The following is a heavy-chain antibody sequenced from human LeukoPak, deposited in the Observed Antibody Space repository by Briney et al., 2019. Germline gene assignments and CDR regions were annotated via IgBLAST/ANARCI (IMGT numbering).Heavy chain of an antibody. CDR3: AREAYGDPGYYMDV. D-gene: IGHD4-17*01. Sequence: SETLSLTCTVSGGSISSYYWSWIRQPPGKGLEWIGYIYYSGSTNYNPSLKSRVTISVDTSKNQFSLELSSVTAADTAVYYCAREAYGDPGYYMDVWGKGTTVTVSS. V-gene: IGHV4-59*01. CDR1: GGSISSYY. J-gene: IGHJ6*03. CDR2: IYYSGST.